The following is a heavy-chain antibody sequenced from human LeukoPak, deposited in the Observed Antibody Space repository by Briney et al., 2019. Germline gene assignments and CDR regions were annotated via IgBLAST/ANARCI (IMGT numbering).Heavy chain of an antibody. V-gene: IGHV4-39*07. CDR1: GGSISSSGSY. CDR2: IYYSGNT. J-gene: IGHJ5*02. CDR3: ARVMAARREDLNWLDP. Sequence: SETLSLTCTVSGGSISSSGSYWGWIRQPPGKGLELIGSIYYSGNTYNPSLKSRVTISVDTSKNQFSLNLTSVNAADTAVYYCARVMAARREDLNWLDPWGQGTLVTVSS. D-gene: IGHD6-6*01.